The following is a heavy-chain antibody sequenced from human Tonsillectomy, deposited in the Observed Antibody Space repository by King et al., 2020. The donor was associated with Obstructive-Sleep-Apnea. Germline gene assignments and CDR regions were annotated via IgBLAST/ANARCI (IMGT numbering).Heavy chain of an antibody. CDR3: ARQQQQLVRWFDP. D-gene: IGHD6-13*01. Sequence: EVQLVESGGGLVKPGGSLRLSCAASGFTFSSYSMNWVRQAPGKGLKWVSSISSSSSYIYYADSVKGRFTISRDNAKNSLYLQMNSLRAEDTAVYYCARQQQQLVRWFDPWGQGTLVTVSS. CDR1: GFTFSSYS. J-gene: IGHJ5*02. V-gene: IGHV3-21*01. CDR2: ISSSSSYI.